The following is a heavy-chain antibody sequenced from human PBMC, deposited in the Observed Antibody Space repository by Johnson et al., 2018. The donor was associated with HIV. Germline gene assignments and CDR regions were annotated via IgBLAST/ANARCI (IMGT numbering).Heavy chain of an antibody. D-gene: IGHD1-26*01. V-gene: IGHV3-20*04. CDR2: INWSGGTT. CDR3: AREGGIVAAQGDAFDI. J-gene: IGHJ3*02. Sequence: EQLVESGGGVERPGGSLRLSCAGSGFTFDDHGMSWVRQVPGKGLEWVSGINWSGGTTGYADSVKGRFTISRDNTKNSLYLQMNSLRAEDTALYYCAREGGIVAAQGDAFDIWGQGTMVTVSS. CDR1: GFTFDDHG.